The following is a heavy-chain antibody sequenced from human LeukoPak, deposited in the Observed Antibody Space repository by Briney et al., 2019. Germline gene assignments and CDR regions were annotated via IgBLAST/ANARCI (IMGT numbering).Heavy chain of an antibody. CDR2: ISWNSGSI. Sequence: PGGSLRLSCAASGFTFDDYAMHWVRQAPGKGLEWVSGISWNSGSIGYADSVKGRFTISRDNARNSLYLQMNSLRAEDTALYYCAKDLVFRGSSGYCLFDYWGQGTLVTVSS. V-gene: IGHV3-9*01. CDR1: GFTFDDYA. D-gene: IGHD3-22*01. CDR3: AKDLVFRGSSGYCLFDY. J-gene: IGHJ4*02.